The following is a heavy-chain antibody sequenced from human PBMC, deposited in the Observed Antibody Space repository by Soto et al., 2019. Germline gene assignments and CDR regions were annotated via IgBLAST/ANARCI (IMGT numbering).Heavy chain of an antibody. CDR1: GYTFTSYY. CDR3: ARAGGLHYCSGSYYKFLMDG. CDR2: INPSGGST. J-gene: IGHJ6*04. D-gene: IGHD3-10*01. V-gene: IGHV1-46*03. Sequence: EASVKVSCKASGYTFTSYYMHWVRQAPGQGLEWMGIINPSGGSTSYAQKFQGRVTMTRDTSTSTVYMELSSLRSEDTAVYYCARAGGLHYCSGSYYKFLMDGWGKGTTVTVSS.